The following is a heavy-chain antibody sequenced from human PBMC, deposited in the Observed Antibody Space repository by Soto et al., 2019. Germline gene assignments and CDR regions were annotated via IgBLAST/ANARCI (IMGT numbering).Heavy chain of an antibody. CDR1: GGSISSYY. J-gene: IGHJ6*03. Sequence: PSETLSLTCTVSGGSISSYYWSWIRQPPGKGLEWIGYIYYSGSTNYNPSLKSRVTISVDTSKNQFSLKLSSVTAADTAVYYCARQRAYYYYYYIDVWGKGTTVTVS. V-gene: IGHV4-59*08. CDR2: IYYSGST. CDR3: ARQRAYYYYYYIDV.